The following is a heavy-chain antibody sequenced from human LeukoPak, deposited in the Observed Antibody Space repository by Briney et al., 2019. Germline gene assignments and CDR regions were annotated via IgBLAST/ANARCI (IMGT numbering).Heavy chain of an antibody. CDR2: RSYDGSNK. CDR1: GFTFSSYA. J-gene: IGHJ4*02. V-gene: IGHV3-30-3*01. CDR3: ARDRAYYDFWSGYLDY. D-gene: IGHD3-3*01. Sequence: GGSLRLSCAASGFTFSSYAMHWVRQAPAKGLEWVAVRSYDGSNKYYADSVKGRFTISRDNSKNTLYLQMNSLRAEDTAVNYCARDRAYYDFWSGYLDYWGKGTLVTVSS.